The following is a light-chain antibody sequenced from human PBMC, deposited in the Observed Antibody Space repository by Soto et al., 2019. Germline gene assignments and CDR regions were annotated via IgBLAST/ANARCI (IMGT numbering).Light chain of an antibody. CDR1: SSNIASNT. V-gene: IGLV1-44*01. CDR2: NNN. CDR3: AAWDDRLKGVV. J-gene: IGLJ2*01. Sequence: QSVLTQSPSASGTPGQRVTISCYGSSSNIASNTVSWYQQVPGTAPKLLIYNNNQRPSGVPDRLSGSKSGTSASLAINGLQSEDEADYYCAAWDDRLKGVVFGGGTKVTVL.